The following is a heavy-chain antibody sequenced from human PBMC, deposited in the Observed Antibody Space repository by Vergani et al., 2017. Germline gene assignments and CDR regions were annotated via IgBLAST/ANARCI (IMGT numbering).Heavy chain of an antibody. CDR2: IYYDGSKK. D-gene: IGHD3-16*01. CDR3: ARDLRGSYYYYYMDV. J-gene: IGHJ6*03. CDR1: GFTFSTYA. V-gene: IGHV3-33*01. Sequence: QVQLVESGGGVVQPGRSLRLSCTSSGFTFSTYAMHWVRQAPGKGLEWVAIIYYDGSKKYYADSVKGRFTISRDNSRNTLDLLMSSLRAEDTAIYYCARDLRGSYYYYYMDVWGKGTTVTVSS.